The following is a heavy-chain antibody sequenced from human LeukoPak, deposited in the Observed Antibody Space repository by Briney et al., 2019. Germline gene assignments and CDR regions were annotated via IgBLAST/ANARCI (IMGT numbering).Heavy chain of an antibody. V-gene: IGHV3-15*01. D-gene: IGHD2-2*01. J-gene: IGHJ4*02. Sequence: NSGGSLRLSCAASGFTLSNAWMSWVRQAPGKGLEWVGRIYSKTDGGTTDYAAPVKGRFTISRDDSKNTLYMQMNSLKTEDTAVYYCTTDTIVVVPAASPFDYWGQGTLVTVSS. CDR2: IYSKTDGGTT. CDR3: TTDTIVVVPAASPFDY. CDR1: GFTLSNAW.